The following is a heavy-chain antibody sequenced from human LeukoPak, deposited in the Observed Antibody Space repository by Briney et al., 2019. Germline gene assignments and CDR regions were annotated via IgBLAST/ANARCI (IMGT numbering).Heavy chain of an antibody. CDR3: ARENWANDY. CDR2: IKEDGSQK. Sequence: GGSLRLSCAASGFTFTTYWMTWVRQAPGKGLEWVAHIKEDGSQKYYVDSVKGRLTISRDNAKNSLYLQMDSLKAEDTAVYYCARENWANDYWGQGTLVTVSS. J-gene: IGHJ4*02. V-gene: IGHV3-7*01. D-gene: IGHD7-27*01. CDR1: GFTFTTYW.